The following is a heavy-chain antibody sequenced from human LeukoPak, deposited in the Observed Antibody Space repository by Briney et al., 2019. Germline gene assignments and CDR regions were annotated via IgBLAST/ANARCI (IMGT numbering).Heavy chain of an antibody. V-gene: IGHV1-69*13. Sequence: ASVKVSCKASGGTFSSYAISWVRQAPGQGLEWMGGIIPIFGTANYAQKFQGRVTITADESTSTAYMELSSLRSEDTAVYYCARVRNFWSGYYPYYFGYWGQGTLVTVSS. CDR2: IIPIFGTA. CDR3: ARVRNFWSGYYPYYFGY. D-gene: IGHD3-3*01. J-gene: IGHJ4*02. CDR1: GGTFSSYA.